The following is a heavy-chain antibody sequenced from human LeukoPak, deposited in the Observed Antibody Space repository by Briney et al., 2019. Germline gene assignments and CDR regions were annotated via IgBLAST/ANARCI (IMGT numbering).Heavy chain of an antibody. D-gene: IGHD6-6*01. CDR1: RVSMSSLH. J-gene: IGHJ5*02. CDR3: ARGLTSYSRSSYWFDP. V-gene: IGHV4-59*01. Sequence: SETLSLTCAVSRVSMSSLHWIYIRQPPGKGLEWIGYIYYSGSPNYNPSLRSRVTISVDTSKNQFSLKLSSVTAADTAIYYCARGLTSYSRSSYWFDPWGQGTLVTVSS. CDR2: IYYSGSP.